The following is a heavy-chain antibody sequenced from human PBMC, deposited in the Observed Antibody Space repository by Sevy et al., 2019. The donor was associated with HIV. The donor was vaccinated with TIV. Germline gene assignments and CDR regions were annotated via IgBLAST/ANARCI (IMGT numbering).Heavy chain of an antibody. Sequence: GGSLRLSCAASGFTFSSYAMHWVRQAPGKGLEWVAVISYDGSNKYYADSVKGRFTISRDNSKNTLYLQMNSLRAEDTAVYYCASIRGRGSGYYFDAFDIWGQWTMVTVSS. CDR2: ISYDGSNK. D-gene: IGHD3-22*01. J-gene: IGHJ3*02. V-gene: IGHV3-30-3*01. CDR1: GFTFSSYA. CDR3: ASIRGRGSGYYFDAFDI.